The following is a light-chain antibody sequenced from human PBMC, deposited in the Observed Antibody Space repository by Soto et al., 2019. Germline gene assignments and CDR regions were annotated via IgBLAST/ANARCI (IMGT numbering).Light chain of an antibody. Sequence: EIVTTQSPVTLSVSPGERATLSCGASQSVSSNLAWYQQLPGQAPRFLIYGASTRATGIPARFSGSGSGTEFTLTISSLQPDDFATYYCQHYNSYSEAFGQGTKVDIK. CDR2: GAS. CDR1: QSVSSN. CDR3: QHYNSYSEA. V-gene: IGKV3-15*01. J-gene: IGKJ1*01.